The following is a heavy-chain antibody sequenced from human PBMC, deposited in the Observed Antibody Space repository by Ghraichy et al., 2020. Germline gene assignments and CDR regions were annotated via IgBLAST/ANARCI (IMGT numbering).Heavy chain of an antibody. J-gene: IGHJ5*02. D-gene: IGHD2-8*01. CDR2: INPNSGGT. V-gene: IGHV1-2*02. CDR1: GYTFTGYY. Sequence: ASVKVSCKASGYTFTGYYMHWVRQAPGQGLEWMGWINPNSGGTNYAQKFQGRVTMTRDTSISTAYMELSRLRSDDTAVYYCARDFTPGGEYCTNGVCLPLRENWFDPWGQGTLVTVSS. CDR3: ARDFTPGGEYCTNGVCLPLRENWFDP.